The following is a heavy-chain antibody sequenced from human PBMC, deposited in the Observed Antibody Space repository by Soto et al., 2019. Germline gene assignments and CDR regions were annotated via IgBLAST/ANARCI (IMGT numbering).Heavy chain of an antibody. J-gene: IGHJ5*02. CDR2: IKQDGSEK. CDR3: ARDDYDFWSGNWFDP. CDR1: GFTFSSYW. D-gene: IGHD3-3*01. Sequence: EVQLVESGGGLVQPGGSLRLSCAASGFTFSSYWMSWVRQAPGKGLEWVANIKQDGSEKYYVDSVKGRFTISRDNAKNSLYLQMNSLRAEDTAVYYCARDDYDFWSGNWFDPWGQGTLVTVSS. V-gene: IGHV3-7*01.